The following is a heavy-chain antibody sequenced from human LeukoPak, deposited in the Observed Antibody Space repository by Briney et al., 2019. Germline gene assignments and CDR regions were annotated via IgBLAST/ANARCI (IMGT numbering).Heavy chain of an antibody. D-gene: IGHD6-19*01. CDR1: GFTFSGST. Sequence: GGSLRLSCAASGFTFSGSTMHWVRQASGKGLEWVARIRTKADNYAPAYAASVTGRFTISRDDSQNMAYLQMNSLKIEDTARYYCASGPAGWTEYFQHWGQGILLTVSS. CDR3: ASGPAGWTEYFQH. J-gene: IGHJ1*01. CDR2: IRTKADNYAP. V-gene: IGHV3-73*01.